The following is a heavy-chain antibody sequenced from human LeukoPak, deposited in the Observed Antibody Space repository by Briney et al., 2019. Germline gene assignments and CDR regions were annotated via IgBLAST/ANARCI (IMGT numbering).Heavy chain of an antibody. D-gene: IGHD3-16*01. J-gene: IGHJ5*02. CDR1: GCSIRNDY. Sequence: SETLSLTWAVSGCSIRNDYWSWIRQPPGKGLEWIAYINYSGSTNSNPSLESRVTISVDTSKNLFSLKFTSVTAADTAVYYCARHRPGERRFDPWGRGTLVTVSS. CDR3: ARHRPGERRFDP. CDR2: INYSGST. V-gene: IGHV4-59*08.